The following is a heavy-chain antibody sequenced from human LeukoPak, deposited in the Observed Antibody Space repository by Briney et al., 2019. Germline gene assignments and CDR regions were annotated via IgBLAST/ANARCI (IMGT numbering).Heavy chain of an antibody. Sequence: SETLSLTCTVSGDSISLYYWNWIRQPPGKGLEWIGYIYYSGSTNYNPSLKSRVTTLVDTSKNQFSLRLSSVTAADTAVYYCAREYSSSSGRRAFDFWGQGTMVTVSS. D-gene: IGHD6-6*01. J-gene: IGHJ3*01. CDR1: GDSISLYY. CDR3: AREYSSSSGRRAFDF. V-gene: IGHV4-59*08. CDR2: IYYSGST.